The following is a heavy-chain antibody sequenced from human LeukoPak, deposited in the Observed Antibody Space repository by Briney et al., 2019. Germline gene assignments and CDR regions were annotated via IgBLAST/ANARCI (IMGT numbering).Heavy chain of an antibody. CDR1: GDSISSYY. V-gene: IGHV4-59*12. J-gene: IGHJ5*02. D-gene: IGHD6-13*01. Sequence: PSETLSLTCTVSGDSISSYYWSWIRQPPGKGLEWIGYIYYSGSTNYNPSLKSRVTISVATSKNQFSLKLSSVTAADTAVYYCARGLVRFLAAGKRWFDPWGQGTLVTVSS. CDR3: ARGLVRFLAAGKRWFDP. CDR2: IYYSGST.